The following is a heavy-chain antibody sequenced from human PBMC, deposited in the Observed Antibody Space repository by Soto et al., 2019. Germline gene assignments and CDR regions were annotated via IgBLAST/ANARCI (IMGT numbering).Heavy chain of an antibody. CDR2: IYYSGST. CDR1: GGSISSGGYY. D-gene: IGHD3-10*01. J-gene: IGHJ4*02. Sequence: QVQLQESGPGLVKPSQTLSLTCTVSGGSISSGGYYWSWIRQHPGKGLEWIGYIYYSGSTYYNPSLKSRVSIPVDTSKNQFSLKVGAVTDADTAVYYCARGGSFASPGLRAGIDYWGQGTLVTVSS. CDR3: ARGGSFASPGLRAGIDY. V-gene: IGHV4-31*03.